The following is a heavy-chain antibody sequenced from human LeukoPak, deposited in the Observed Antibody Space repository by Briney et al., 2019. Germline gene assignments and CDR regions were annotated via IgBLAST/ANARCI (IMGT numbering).Heavy chain of an antibody. CDR1: RFTFSTYA. D-gene: IGHD4-17*01. J-gene: IGHJ4*02. Sequence: GRSLRLSCAASRFTFSTYAMHWVRQAPGKGLEWVAVISYDGSNKYYADSVKGRFTISRDNSKNTLYLQMNSLRAEDTAVYYCARAQATVTPYFDYWGQGTLVTVSS. CDR2: ISYDGSNK. CDR3: ARAQATVTPYFDY. V-gene: IGHV3-30-3*01.